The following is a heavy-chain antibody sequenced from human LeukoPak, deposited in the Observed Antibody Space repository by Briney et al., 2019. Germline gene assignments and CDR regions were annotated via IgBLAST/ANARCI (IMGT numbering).Heavy chain of an antibody. CDR3: ARDDSFQFDS. V-gene: IGHV1-2*02. J-gene: IGHJ4*02. Sequence: ASVKVSCKASGYTFTAYYMHWVRQAPGQGLEWMGWINPNAGGTNYAQKFQGRVTMTRATSISTAYMELSSLRSDDTAVYYCARDDSFQFDSWGQGTLVTVSS. CDR2: INPNAGGT. D-gene: IGHD5-18*01. CDR1: GYTFTAYY.